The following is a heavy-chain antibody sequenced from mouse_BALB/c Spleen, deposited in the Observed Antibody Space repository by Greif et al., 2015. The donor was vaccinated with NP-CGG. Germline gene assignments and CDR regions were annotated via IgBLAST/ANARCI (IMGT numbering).Heavy chain of an antibody. D-gene: IGHD1-1*01. Sequence: EVQLQQSGGGLVQPGGSRKLSCAASGFTFSSFGMHWVRQAPEKGLEWVAYISSGSSTIYYADTVKGRFTISRDNPKNTLFLQMTSLRSEDTAMYYCARSGDYYGSSYYAMDYWGQGTSVTVSS. V-gene: IGHV5-17*02. J-gene: IGHJ4*01. CDR1: GFTFSSFG. CDR2: ISSGSSTI. CDR3: ARSGDYYGSSYYAMDY.